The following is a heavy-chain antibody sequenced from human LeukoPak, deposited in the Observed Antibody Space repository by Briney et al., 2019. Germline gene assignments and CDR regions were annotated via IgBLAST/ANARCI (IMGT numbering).Heavy chain of an antibody. J-gene: IGHJ3*02. CDR3: AREALTGDDAFDI. CDR2: INHSGST. D-gene: IGHD7-27*01. CDR1: GGSFSGYY. Sequence: SETLSLTCAVYGGSFSGYYWSWIRQPPGKGLEWIGEINHSGSTNYNPSLKSRVTISVDTSKNQFSLELSSVTAADTAVYYCAREALTGDDAFDIWGQGTMVTVSS. V-gene: IGHV4-34*01.